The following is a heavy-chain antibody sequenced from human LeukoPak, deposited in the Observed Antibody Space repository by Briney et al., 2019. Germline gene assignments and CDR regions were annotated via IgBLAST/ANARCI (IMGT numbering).Heavy chain of an antibody. CDR1: GYTFTSYD. Sequence: ASVKVSCKASGYTFTSYDINWVRQATGQGLEWMGWMNPNSGNTGYAQKFQGRVTMTRNTSISTAYMELSSLRSEDTAAYYCARGMKVRWLQLLGLSAFDIWGQGAMVTVSS. CDR2: MNPNSGNT. J-gene: IGHJ3*02. V-gene: IGHV1-8*01. CDR3: ARGMKVRWLQLLGLSAFDI. D-gene: IGHD5-24*01.